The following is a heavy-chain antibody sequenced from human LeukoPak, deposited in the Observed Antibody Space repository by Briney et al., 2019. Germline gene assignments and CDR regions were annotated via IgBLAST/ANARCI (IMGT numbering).Heavy chain of an antibody. J-gene: IGHJ5*02. Sequence: SETLSLTCTVSGGSISSGDYYWSWIRQPPGKGLEWIGYIYYSGSTYYNPSLKSRVTISVDTSKNQFSLKLSSVTAADTAVYYCARQDSNYSENWFDLWGQGTLVTVSS. CDR2: IYYSGST. D-gene: IGHD4-11*01. V-gene: IGHV4-30-4*01. CDR3: ARQDSNYSENWFDL. CDR1: GGSISSGDYY.